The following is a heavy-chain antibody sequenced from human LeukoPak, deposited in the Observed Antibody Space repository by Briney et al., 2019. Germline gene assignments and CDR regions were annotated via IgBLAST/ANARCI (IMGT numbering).Heavy chain of an antibody. CDR1: GFTFSSYA. Sequence: SGGSLRLSCAASGFTFSSYAMSWVRQAPGKGLEWVSAISGSGGSTYYADSVKGQYTISRDNSKNTLYLQMNSLRAEDTAVYCCAKDVGGATPYDYWGQGTLVTVSS. J-gene: IGHJ4*02. CDR3: AKDVGGATPYDY. D-gene: IGHD1-26*01. V-gene: IGHV3-23*01. CDR2: ISGSGGST.